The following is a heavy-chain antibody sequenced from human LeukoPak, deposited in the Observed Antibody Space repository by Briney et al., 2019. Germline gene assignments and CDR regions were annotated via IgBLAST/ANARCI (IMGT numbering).Heavy chain of an antibody. CDR2: ISYDGSNK. D-gene: IGHD6-13*01. CDR3: ATAAAGTSY. Sequence: PGGPLRLSCAASGFTFSSYAMHWVRQAPGKGLEWVAVISYDGSNKYYADSVKGRFTISRDNSKNTLYLQMNSLRAEDTTVYYCATAAAGTSYWGQGTLVTVSS. V-gene: IGHV3-30*04. CDR1: GFTFSSYA. J-gene: IGHJ4*02.